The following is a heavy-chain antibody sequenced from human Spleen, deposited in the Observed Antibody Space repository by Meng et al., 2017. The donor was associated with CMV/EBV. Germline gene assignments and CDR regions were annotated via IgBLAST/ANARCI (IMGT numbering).Heavy chain of an antibody. J-gene: IGHJ4*02. CDR3: VVGHDSRKVAY. CDR1: GFTFSSYG. V-gene: IGHV3-30*02. CDR2: IRYDGSNK. Sequence: GGSLRLSCAASGFTFSSYGMHWVRQAPGKGLEWVAFIRYDGSNKYYAGFVKGRFTISRDDSKNIVYLQMNSLGVEDTALYYCVVGHDSRKVAYWGQGTLVTVSS. D-gene: IGHD2-15*01.